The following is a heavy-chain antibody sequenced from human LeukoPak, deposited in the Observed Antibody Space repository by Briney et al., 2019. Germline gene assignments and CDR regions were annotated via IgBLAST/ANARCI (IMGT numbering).Heavy chain of an antibody. D-gene: IGHD6-13*01. Sequence: SVKASCKASGGTFSSYTISWVRQAPGQGLEWMGRIIPILGIANYAQKFQGRVTITADKSTSTAYMELSSLRSEDTAVYYCARDLVKHVAEYSSSWYWFDPWGQGTLVTVSS. J-gene: IGHJ5*02. CDR1: GGTFSSYT. V-gene: IGHV1-69*04. CDR3: ARDLVKHVAEYSSSWYWFDP. CDR2: IIPILGIA.